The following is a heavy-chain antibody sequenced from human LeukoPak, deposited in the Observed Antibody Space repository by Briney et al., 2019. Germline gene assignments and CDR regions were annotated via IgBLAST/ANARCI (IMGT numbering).Heavy chain of an antibody. CDR2: IKSDGSST. J-gene: IGHJ6*02. Sequence: PGGSLRLSCAASGFTFSTYWMHWVRQAPGKGLVWVSRIKSDGSSTSYADSVKGRFTVSRDNAQNTLYLQMNSLRAEDTAVYYCARLDVDTAMVPNPYYYGMDVWGQGTTVTVSS. V-gene: IGHV3-74*01. CDR1: GFTFSTYW. D-gene: IGHD5-18*01. CDR3: ARLDVDTAMVPNPYYYGMDV.